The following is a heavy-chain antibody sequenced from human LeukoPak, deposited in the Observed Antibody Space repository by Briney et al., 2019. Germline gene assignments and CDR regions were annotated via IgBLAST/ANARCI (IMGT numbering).Heavy chain of an antibody. CDR1: GGTFITYT. CDR3: AAYMLRDNWNVHTFDS. CDR2: IIPIFGTA. D-gene: IGHD1-1*01. Sequence: SVKVSCKASGGTFITYTINWVRQAPGQGLEWMGGIIPIFGTANYAQKFQGRITITTDDSTSTAYMELSSLRSKDTAVYYCAAYMLRDNWNVHTFDSWGEGTRVTVSS. V-gene: IGHV1-69*05. J-gene: IGHJ4*02.